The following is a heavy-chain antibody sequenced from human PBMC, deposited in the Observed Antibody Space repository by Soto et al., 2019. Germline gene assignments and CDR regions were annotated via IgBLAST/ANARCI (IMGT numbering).Heavy chain of an antibody. V-gene: IGHV3-23*01. J-gene: IGHJ4*02. CDR2: IDSGDTT. CDR1: GFTFSNYA. Sequence: EVQLLESGGGLVQPGGSLRLSCAASGFTFSNYAMSWVRQAPGKGLEWVSSIDSGDTTSYADSVRGGFFISRDVSKRKLYLQMSTPTDEETAVYYCANSALGGEWGQGSQVTESS. CDR3: ANSALGGE. D-gene: IGHD3-10*01.